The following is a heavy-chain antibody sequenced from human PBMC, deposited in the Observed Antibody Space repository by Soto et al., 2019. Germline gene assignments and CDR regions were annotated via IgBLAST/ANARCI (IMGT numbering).Heavy chain of an antibody. CDR1: GYSFTSYW. J-gene: IGHJ5*02. CDR3: ALPLYSSSSNVDWFDP. Sequence: LGESLKISCKGSGYSFTSYWIGWVRQMPGKGLEWMGIIYPGDSDTRYSPSFQGQVTISADKSISTAYLQWSSLKASDTAMYYCALPLYSSSSNVDWFDPWGQGTLVTVSS. CDR2: IYPGDSDT. D-gene: IGHD6-6*01. V-gene: IGHV5-51*01.